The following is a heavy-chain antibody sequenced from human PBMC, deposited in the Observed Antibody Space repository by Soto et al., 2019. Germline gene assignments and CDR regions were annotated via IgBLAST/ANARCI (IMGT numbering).Heavy chain of an antibody. Sequence: SETLSLTCTFSCGSIINFYWSWIRQPPGKGLEWIGYISYSGNTNYNPSLKSRVSISVDTSKNQLSLNLTSVTAADTAVYYCARAPMVLSRSYFDSWGQGTPVTVS. CDR1: CGSIINFY. CDR2: ISYSGNT. V-gene: IGHV4-59*01. D-gene: IGHD2-8*01. J-gene: IGHJ4*02. CDR3: ARAPMVLSRSYFDS.